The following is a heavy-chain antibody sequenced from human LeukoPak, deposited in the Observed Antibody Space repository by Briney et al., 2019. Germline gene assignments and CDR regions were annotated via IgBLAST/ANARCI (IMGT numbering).Heavy chain of an antibody. CDR1: GFTFSSYA. CDR2: ISYDGSNK. V-gene: IGHV3-30-3*01. Sequence: PGGSLRLSCAASGFTFSSYAMHWVRQAPGKGLEWVAVISYDGSNKYYADSVKGRFTISRDNSKNTLYLQMNSLRAEDTAVYYCARDPYYYGSGSYYLLDYWGQGTLVTVSS. J-gene: IGHJ4*02. D-gene: IGHD3-10*01. CDR3: ARDPYYYGSGSYYLLDY.